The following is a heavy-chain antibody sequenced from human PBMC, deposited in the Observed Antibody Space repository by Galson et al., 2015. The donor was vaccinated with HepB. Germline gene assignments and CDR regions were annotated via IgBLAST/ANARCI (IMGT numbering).Heavy chain of an antibody. CDR1: GITFSNYW. D-gene: IGHD3-9*01. CDR2: IKQDGSGE. CDR3: VRVGRWARDWLDGMDV. Sequence: SLRLSCAGSGITFSNYWMSWVRQAPGKGLEWVANIKQDGSGEYYVDSVRGRFTISGDNAKNSLYLQMNSLRAEDTAVYYCVRVGRWARDWLDGMDVWGQGTTVTVSS. V-gene: IGHV3-7*03. J-gene: IGHJ6*02.